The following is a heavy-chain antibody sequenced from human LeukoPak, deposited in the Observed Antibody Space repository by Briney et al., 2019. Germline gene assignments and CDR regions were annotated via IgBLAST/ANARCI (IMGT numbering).Heavy chain of an antibody. J-gene: IGHJ5*02. CDR2: IIPIFGTA. CDR3: ARAGAVVDNWFDP. CDR1: GGTFSSCA. V-gene: IGHV1-69*13. D-gene: IGHD2-15*01. Sequence: GASVKVSCKASGGTFSSCAISWVRQAPGQGLEWMGGIIPIFGTANYAQKFQGRVTITADESTSTAYMELSSLRSEDTAVYYCARAGAVVDNWFDPWGQGTLVTVSS.